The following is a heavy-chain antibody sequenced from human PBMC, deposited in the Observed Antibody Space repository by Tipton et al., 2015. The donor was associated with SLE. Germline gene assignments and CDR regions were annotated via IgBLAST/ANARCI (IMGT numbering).Heavy chain of an antibody. CDR3: VGAKVTTDRDSFDI. D-gene: IGHD4/OR15-4a*01. Sequence: TLSLTCSVSGVSMTGFYYWFWIRQPAGKGLEWIGRIHFSGLTRYNPSLQSRLTMSLDTSQNQLSLKLSSMTAADTAVYFCVGAKVTTDRDSFDIWGLGTLVVVSS. V-gene: IGHV4-4*07. CDR2: IHFSGLT. J-gene: IGHJ3*02. CDR1: GVSMTGFYY.